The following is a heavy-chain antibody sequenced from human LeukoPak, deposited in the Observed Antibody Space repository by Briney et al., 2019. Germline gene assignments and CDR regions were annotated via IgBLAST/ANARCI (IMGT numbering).Heavy chain of an antibody. Sequence: SETLSLTCTVSGGSISRGDYYWSWIRQPPGKGLEWLGYIYYSGSTYYNPSLKSRVTISVDTSKNQFSLKLSSVTAADTGVYYCARGGRYNWNYWYFDLWGRGTLVTVSS. V-gene: IGHV4-30-4*01. J-gene: IGHJ2*01. CDR1: GGSISRGDYY. CDR3: ARGGRYNWNYWYFDL. D-gene: IGHD1-20*01. CDR2: IYYSGST.